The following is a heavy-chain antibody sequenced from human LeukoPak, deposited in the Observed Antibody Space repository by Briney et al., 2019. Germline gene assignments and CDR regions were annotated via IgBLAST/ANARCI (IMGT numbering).Heavy chain of an antibody. Sequence: TSETLSLTCTVSGGSISSYYWSWIRQPPGEGLEWIGYIYYSGSTNYNPSLKSRVTISVDTSKNQFSLKLSSVTAADTAVYYCARVSKSAVAGTWAKYYFDYWGQGTLVTVSS. CDR1: GGSISSYY. V-gene: IGHV4-59*12. CDR2: IYYSGST. CDR3: ARVSKSAVAGTWAKYYFDY. D-gene: IGHD6-19*01. J-gene: IGHJ4*02.